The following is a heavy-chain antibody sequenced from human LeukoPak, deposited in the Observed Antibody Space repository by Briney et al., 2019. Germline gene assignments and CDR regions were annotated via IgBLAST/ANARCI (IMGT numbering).Heavy chain of an antibody. J-gene: IGHJ3*02. Sequence: GGSLRLSCAASGFTISSYAMHWVRQAPGKGPEYVSAISNNGGSTYYADSVKGRFTISRDNSKNTLYLQMGSLRAEDMAVYYCARVGSWDAFDIWGQGTMVTVSS. CDR1: GFTISSYA. CDR3: ARVGSWDAFDI. V-gene: IGHV3-64*02. CDR2: ISNNGGST. D-gene: IGHD1-26*01.